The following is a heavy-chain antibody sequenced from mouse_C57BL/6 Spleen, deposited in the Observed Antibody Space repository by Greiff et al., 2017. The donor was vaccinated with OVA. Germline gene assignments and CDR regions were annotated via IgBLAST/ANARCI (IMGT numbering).Heavy chain of an antibody. Sequence: VQLQQSGAELVKPGASVKLSCKASGYTFTSYCMHWVKQSPGKGLEWIGMINPNSGSTNYNEKFKGKATLTVNNSSSTAYMELRSLTSEDSAVYYCSYYTVGGHAWFDDWGKGTMVTVS. CDR3: SYYTVGGHAWFDD. J-gene: IGHJ1*03. CDR1: GYTFTSYC. V-gene: IGHV1-64*01. D-gene: IGHD1-1*01. CDR2: INPNSGST.